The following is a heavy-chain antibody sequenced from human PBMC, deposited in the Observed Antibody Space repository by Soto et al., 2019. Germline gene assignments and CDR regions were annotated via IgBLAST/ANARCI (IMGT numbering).Heavy chain of an antibody. CDR2: INPLNGNT. Sequence: GPEVKTSGASVKVSCKASGYTFINYGVSWVRQAPGQGLEWMGWINPLNGNTNYTQKLQGRVSMTTDTSTTTAYMELRSLSSDDTAVFYCARDSQLGLWGQGTLVSVSS. CDR3: ARDSQLGL. D-gene: IGHD3-10*01. J-gene: IGHJ4*02. V-gene: IGHV1-18*01. CDR1: GYTFINYG.